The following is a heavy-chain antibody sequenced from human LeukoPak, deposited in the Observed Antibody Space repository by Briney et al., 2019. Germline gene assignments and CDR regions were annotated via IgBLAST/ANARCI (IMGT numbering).Heavy chain of an antibody. CDR3: ARGIQSSTYYYGMDV. CDR2: IYQSGST. Sequence: SETLSLTCTVSGGSINSGGYYWSWIRQPPGKGLEWIGYIYQSGSTYYNPSLKSRVTISVDRSKNQFSLKLSSVTAADTAVYYCARGIQSSTYYYGMDVWGQGTTVTVSS. D-gene: IGHD2-2*01. V-gene: IGHV4-30-2*01. CDR1: GGSINSGGYY. J-gene: IGHJ6*02.